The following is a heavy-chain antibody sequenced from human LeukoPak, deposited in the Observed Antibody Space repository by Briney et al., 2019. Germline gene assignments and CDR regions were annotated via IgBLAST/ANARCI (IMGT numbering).Heavy chain of an antibody. CDR3: ARDYPGCSSTSPCYYMDV. CDR2: INPSGGST. CDR1: GHTFTSYY. D-gene: IGHD2-2*01. V-gene: IGHV1-46*01. J-gene: IGHJ6*03. Sequence: GASVKVSCKASGHTFTSYYMHWVRQAPGQGLEWMGIINPSGGSTSYAQKFQGRVTMTRDTSTSTVYMELSSLRSEDTAVYYCARDYPGCSSTSPCYYMDVWGKGTTVTVSS.